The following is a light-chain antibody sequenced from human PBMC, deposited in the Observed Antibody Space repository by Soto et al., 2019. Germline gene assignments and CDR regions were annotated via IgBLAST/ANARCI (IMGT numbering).Light chain of an antibody. CDR3: SSFVGSPVV. Sequence: QSVPTQPPSASGSPGQSVTIPCTGTNSDVGDYNYVSWYQQHPGKVPKLLIYEVSKRPSGVPDRFSGSKSGNTAYLTVSGLQAEDEADYYCSSFVGSPVVFGGGTKVTVL. J-gene: IGLJ2*01. V-gene: IGLV2-8*01. CDR2: EVS. CDR1: NSDVGDYNY.